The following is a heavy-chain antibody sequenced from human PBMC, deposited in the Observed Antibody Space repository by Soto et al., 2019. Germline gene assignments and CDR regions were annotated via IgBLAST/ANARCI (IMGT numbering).Heavy chain of an antibody. V-gene: IGHV1-69*12. J-gene: IGHJ3*01. Sequence: QVQLVQSGAEVKKPGSSVKVSCKASGGTFSSYAISWVRQAPGQGLEWMGGNIPIFGTANYAQKFQGRVTFTANEPRTTAYMHLTGVRSENTAVYYFAARPSTDACYADAFDFRGEGTMDTVSP. D-gene: IGHD2-15*01. CDR1: GGTFSSYA. CDR2: NIPIFGTA. CDR3: AARPSTDACYADAFDF.